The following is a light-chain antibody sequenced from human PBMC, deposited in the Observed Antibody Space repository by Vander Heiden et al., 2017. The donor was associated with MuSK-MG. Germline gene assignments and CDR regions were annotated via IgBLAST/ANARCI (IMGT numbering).Light chain of an antibody. Sequence: DLVMTQSPLSLPVTPGEPASISCRSSQSLLHSNGYNYLDWYLQKPGQSPQLLIYLGSNRASGVPDRFSGSGSGTDFTLKISRVEAEDVGVYYCMQDLQTITFGGGTKVEIK. CDR1: QSLLHSNGYNY. J-gene: IGKJ4*01. CDR2: LGS. CDR3: MQDLQTIT. V-gene: IGKV2-28*01.